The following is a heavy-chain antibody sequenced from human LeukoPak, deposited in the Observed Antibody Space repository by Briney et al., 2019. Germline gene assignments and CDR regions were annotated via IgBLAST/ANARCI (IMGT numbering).Heavy chain of an antibody. V-gene: IGHV3-23*01. Sequence: GSLRLSCAASGFTFDDYAMHWVRQAPGKGLEWVSAISGSGGSTYYADSVKGRFTISRDNAKNSLYLQMNSLRVEDTALYYCARKGLPDYWGQGTLVTVSS. CDR2: ISGSGGST. CDR3: ARKGLPDY. CDR1: GFTFDDYA. J-gene: IGHJ4*02.